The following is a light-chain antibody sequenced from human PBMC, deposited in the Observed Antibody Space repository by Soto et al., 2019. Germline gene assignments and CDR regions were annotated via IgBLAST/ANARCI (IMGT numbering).Light chain of an antibody. CDR3: QQSYSTPRT. CDR1: QSISSY. J-gene: IGKJ1*01. Sequence: DIQMTQSQPSLSASVGDRVTITCRASQSISSYLNWYQQKPGKAPKLLIYAASSLQSGVPSRFSGSGSGTDFTLTISSLQPEDFATYYCQQSYSTPRTFGQGTKVDIK. V-gene: IGKV1-39*01. CDR2: AAS.